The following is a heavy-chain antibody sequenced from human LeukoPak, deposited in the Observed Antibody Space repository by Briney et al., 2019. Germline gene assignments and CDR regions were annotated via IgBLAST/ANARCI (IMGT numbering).Heavy chain of an antibody. CDR2: IYYSGST. CDR3: ARQVGSGSYYPFDY. D-gene: IGHD3-10*01. V-gene: IGHV4-39*01. CDR1: GGSISSSSYY. Sequence: PSETLSLTCTVSGGSISSSSYYWGWIRQPPGKGLDWIGCIYYSGSTYYNPSLKSRVTISVDTSKNQFSLKLSSVTAADTAVYYCARQVGSGSYYPFDYWGQGTLVTVSS. J-gene: IGHJ4*02.